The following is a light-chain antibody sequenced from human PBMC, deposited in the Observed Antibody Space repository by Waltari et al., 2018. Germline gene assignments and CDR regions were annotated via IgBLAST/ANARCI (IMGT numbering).Light chain of an antibody. CDR1: SSDVGYYNL. V-gene: IGLV2-23*02. Sequence: QSALTQPASLSGSPGQSITISCTGTSSDVGYYNLVSWYQQHPGKAPKLMIYEVNKRPSGVSNRFSASKSGNTASLTISGLQAEDEADYHCCSYAGGSTFLVFGGGTKLTVL. J-gene: IGLJ2*01. CDR3: CSYAGGSTFLV. CDR2: EVN.